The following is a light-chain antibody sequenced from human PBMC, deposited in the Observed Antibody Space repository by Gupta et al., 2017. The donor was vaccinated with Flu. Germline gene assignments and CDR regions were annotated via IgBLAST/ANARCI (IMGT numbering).Light chain of an antibody. CDR2: AAS. J-gene: IGKJ2*01. Sequence: DIQMTQSPSSLSASVGDRVTITCRASQSISSYLNWYQQKPGKAPNLLIFAASSLQSEVPSRFSGSGSGTDFTLTISSLQPEDFAIYYCQQSDNTPRTFGQGTXLEIK. V-gene: IGKV1-39*01. CDR1: QSISSY. CDR3: QQSDNTPRT.